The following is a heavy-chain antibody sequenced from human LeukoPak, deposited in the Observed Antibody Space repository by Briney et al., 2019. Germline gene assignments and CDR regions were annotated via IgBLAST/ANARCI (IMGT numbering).Heavy chain of an antibody. D-gene: IGHD6-13*01. Sequence: GASLEISCQGFGYSFSTYWIAWVRQMPGKGLEWMGVIYPGNSDTRYSPSFQGHVTISADKSITTACLQWSSLKASDTAKYYCARLGGYSSGWYVQYWGQGTPVTASS. V-gene: IGHV5-51*01. CDR3: ARLGGYSSGWYVQY. CDR1: GYSFSTYW. CDR2: IYPGNSDT. J-gene: IGHJ4*02.